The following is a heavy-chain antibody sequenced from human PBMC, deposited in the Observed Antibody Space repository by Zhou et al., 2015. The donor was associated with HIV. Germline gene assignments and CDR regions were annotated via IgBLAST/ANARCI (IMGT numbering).Heavy chain of an antibody. D-gene: IGHD2-15*01. V-gene: IGHV1-69*06. CDR3: ARSGESFDYAFDI. J-gene: IGHJ3*02. Sequence: QVQLVQSGAEVKKPGSSVKVSCKASGGTFSSYAISWVRQAPGQGLEWMGGIIPIFGTANYAQKFQGRVTITADKSTSTAYMELSSLRSEDAAIYYCARSGESFDYAFDIWGQGTKVVVSS. CDR2: IIPIFGTA. CDR1: GGTFSSYA.